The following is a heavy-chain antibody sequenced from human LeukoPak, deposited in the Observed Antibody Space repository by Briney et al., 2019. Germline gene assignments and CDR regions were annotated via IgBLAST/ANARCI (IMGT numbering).Heavy chain of an antibody. CDR2: IYTSGST. V-gene: IGHV4-4*07. D-gene: IGHD2-2*01. Sequence: PSETLSLTCTVSGGSISSYYWSWIRQPAGKGLEWIGRIYTSGSTNYNPSLKSRVTMSVDTSKNQFSLKLSSVTAADTAVYYCARWGYCSSTSCYGWFDPWGQGTLVTVSS. J-gene: IGHJ5*02. CDR3: ARWGYCSSTSCYGWFDP. CDR1: GGSISSYY.